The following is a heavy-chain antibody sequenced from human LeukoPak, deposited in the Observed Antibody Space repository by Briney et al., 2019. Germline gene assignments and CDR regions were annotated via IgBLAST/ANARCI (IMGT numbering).Heavy chain of an antibody. J-gene: IGHJ5*02. CDR2: IKKDGSEK. D-gene: IGHD2-8*02. Sequence: GGSLRLSCAASGFTFTSYWMTWVRQAPGKGLECAANIKKDGSEKYYINSVKGRFTISRDNAKDSLYLQMDSLRAEDTALYYCVKDAGTAWGQGTLVTVSS. V-gene: IGHV3-7*01. CDR1: GFTFTSYW. CDR3: VKDAGTA.